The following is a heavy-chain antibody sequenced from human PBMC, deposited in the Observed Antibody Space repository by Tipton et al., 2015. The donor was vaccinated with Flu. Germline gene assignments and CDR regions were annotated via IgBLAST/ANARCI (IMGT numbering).Heavy chain of an antibody. V-gene: IGHV4-4*07. Sequence: TLSLTCTVSGGSISSYYWSWIRQPAGKGLEWIGRIYTSGSTNYNPSLKSRVTMSVDPSKNQFSLKLSSVTAADTTVYYCARDVVVTAMISYYYYGMDVWGQGTTVTVSS. D-gene: IGHD2-21*02. CDR3: ARDVVVTAMISYYYYGMDV. J-gene: IGHJ6*02. CDR2: IYTSGST. CDR1: GGSISSYY.